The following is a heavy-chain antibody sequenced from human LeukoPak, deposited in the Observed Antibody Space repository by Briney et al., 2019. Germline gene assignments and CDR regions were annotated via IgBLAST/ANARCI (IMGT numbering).Heavy chain of an antibody. V-gene: IGHV4-30-4*08. J-gene: IGHJ2*01. CDR2: IYSSGST. CDR3: ARRNYYASSWYFDL. D-gene: IGHD3-10*01. Sequence: PSQTLSLTCTVSGGSIRSGDYYWSWIRQPPGKGLECIGYIYSSGSTYYSPSLKSRIAMSIDTSKNQCSLKLSSVTAADTATYYCARRNYYASSWYFDLWGRGTLVTVSS. CDR1: GGSIRSGDYY.